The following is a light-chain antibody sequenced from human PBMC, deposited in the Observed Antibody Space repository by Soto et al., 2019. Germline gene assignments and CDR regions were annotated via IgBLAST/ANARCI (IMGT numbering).Light chain of an antibody. Sequence: QSVLTQPASVSGSPGQSITISCTGTSSDVGGYNYVSWYQQHPGKAPQLVIYDVSKRPSGVSNRFSGSKSGNTASLTISGLQAEDEADYYCSSYTSSSTPFVFGTGTNVTVL. CDR1: SSDVGGYNY. J-gene: IGLJ1*01. CDR3: SSYTSSSTPFV. CDR2: DVS. V-gene: IGLV2-14*01.